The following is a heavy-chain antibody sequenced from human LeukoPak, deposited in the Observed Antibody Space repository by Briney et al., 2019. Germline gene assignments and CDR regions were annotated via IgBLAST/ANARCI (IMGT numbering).Heavy chain of an antibody. CDR3: ARDLSYSSGWWYYFDY. V-gene: IGHV3-21*01. J-gene: IGHJ4*02. CDR1: GFTFSSYS. Sequence: GSLRLSCAASGFTFSSYSMNWVRQAPGKGLEWVSSISSSSSYIYYADSVKGRFTISRDNAKNSLYLQMNSLRAEDTAVYYCARDLSYSSGWWYYFDYWGQGTLVTVSS. CDR2: ISSSSSYI. D-gene: IGHD6-19*01.